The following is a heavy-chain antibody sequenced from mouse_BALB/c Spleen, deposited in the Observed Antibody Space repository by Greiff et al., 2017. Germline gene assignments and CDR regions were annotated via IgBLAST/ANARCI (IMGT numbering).Heavy chain of an antibody. CDR2: IWSGGST. J-gene: IGHJ4*01. CDR1: GFSLTSYG. CDR3: AYGNYAPYYAMDY. D-gene: IGHD2-1*01. Sequence: QVQLKESGPGLVQPSQSLSITCTVSGFSLTSYGVHWVRQSPGKGLEWLGVIWSGGSTDYNAAFISRLSISKDNSKSQVFFKMNSLQANDTAIYYCAYGNYAPYYAMDYWGQGTSVTVSS. V-gene: IGHV2-2*02.